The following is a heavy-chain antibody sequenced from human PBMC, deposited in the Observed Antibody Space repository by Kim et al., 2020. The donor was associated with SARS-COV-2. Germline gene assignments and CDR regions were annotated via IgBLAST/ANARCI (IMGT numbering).Heavy chain of an antibody. Sequence: YAQKFHDRVTIQADESTNTVYMELGGLRSEDTAVYYCAREMKWELLNFFDPWGQGTLVTVSS. V-gene: IGHV1-69*01. J-gene: IGHJ5*02. D-gene: IGHD1-26*01. CDR3: AREMKWELLNFFDP.